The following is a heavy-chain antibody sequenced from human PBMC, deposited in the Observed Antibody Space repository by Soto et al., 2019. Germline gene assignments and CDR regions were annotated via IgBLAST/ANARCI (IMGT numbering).Heavy chain of an antibody. CDR1: GYLFTNYG. CDR3: ARDPGLPWNSFDP. D-gene: IGHD2-21*02. J-gene: IGHJ5*02. V-gene: IGHV1-18*01. Sequence: GASVKVSCKAFGYLFTNYGISWVRQAPGQGLEWMGWISPYNGNTYYVQKFQGRVTMTTDTSTSTAYMALRSLRSDDTAVYYCARDPGLPWNSFDPWGQGPLVTVSS. CDR2: ISPYNGNT.